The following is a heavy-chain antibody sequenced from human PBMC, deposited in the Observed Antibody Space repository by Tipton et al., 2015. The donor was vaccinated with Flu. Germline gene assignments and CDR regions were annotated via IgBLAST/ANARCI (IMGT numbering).Heavy chain of an antibody. CDR1: GYSFTTYW. CDR3: AAAVAAYAFDI. D-gene: IGHD6-19*01. V-gene: IGHV5-51*03. Sequence: QLVQSGAEMKKPGESLKISCKGSGYSFTTYWIHWVRQMPGQELEWMGSIFPGNSDTRYSPSFQGQVTMSADKSISTAYLQWSRLTASDTGMYYCAAAVAAYAFDIWGQGTMVTVSS. CDR2: IFPGNSDT. J-gene: IGHJ3*02.